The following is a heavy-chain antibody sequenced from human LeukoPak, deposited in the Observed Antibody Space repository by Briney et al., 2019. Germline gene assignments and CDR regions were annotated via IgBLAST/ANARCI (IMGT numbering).Heavy chain of an antibody. CDR3: AREASGYSYGLDAFDI. CDR2: ISYDGSNK. V-gene: IGHV3-30*04. J-gene: IGHJ3*02. CDR1: GFTFSSYA. D-gene: IGHD5-18*01. Sequence: WGSLRLSSSASGFTFSSYAMHRLRQAPGQGLEGGAVISYDGSNKYYADSVKGRFTISRDNSKNTLYLQMNSLRAEDAAVYYCAREASGYSYGLDAFDIWGQGTMVTVSS.